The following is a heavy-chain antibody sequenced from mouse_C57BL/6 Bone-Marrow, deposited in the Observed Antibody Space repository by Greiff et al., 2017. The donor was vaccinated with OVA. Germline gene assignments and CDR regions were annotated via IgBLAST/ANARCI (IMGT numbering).Heavy chain of an antibody. CDR2: IDPEDGET. Sequence: VQLQQSGAELVKPGASVKLSCTASGFNIKDYYMHWVKQRTEQGLEWIGRIDPEDGETKYDPKFKGKATITADTSSSTAYLQLSSLTSEDTAVYYCASYDGYLLWDYWGQGTTLTVSS. J-gene: IGHJ2*01. D-gene: IGHD2-3*01. V-gene: IGHV14-2*01. CDR1: GFNIKDYY. CDR3: ASYDGYLLWDY.